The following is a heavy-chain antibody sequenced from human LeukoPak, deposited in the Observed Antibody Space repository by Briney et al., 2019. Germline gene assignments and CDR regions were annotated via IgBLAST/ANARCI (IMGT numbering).Heavy chain of an antibody. CDR3: ARMGSTGHRGFDP. D-gene: IGHD3-9*01. CDR2: IYSGGST. CDR1: GFTVSSNY. Sequence: PGGSLRLSCAASGFTVSSNYMSWVRQAPGKGLEWASAIYSGGSTYYADPVKGRFTISRDNSKNTLYLQMNSLRAEDTAVYYCARMGSTGHRGFDPWGQGTLVTVSS. J-gene: IGHJ5*02. V-gene: IGHV3-53*01.